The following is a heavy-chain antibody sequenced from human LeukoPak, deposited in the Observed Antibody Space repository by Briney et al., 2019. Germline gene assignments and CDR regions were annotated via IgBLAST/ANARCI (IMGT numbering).Heavy chain of an antibody. D-gene: IGHD3-22*01. CDR2: ISYDGSNK. J-gene: IGHJ4*02. CDR3: AKDQTYYYDSSGYW. Sequence: GRSLRLSCAASGFTFSSYAMHWVRQAPGKGLEWVAVISYDGSNKYYADSVKGRFTISRDNSKNTLYLQMNSLRAEDTAVYYCAKDQTYYYDSSGYWWGQGTLVTVSS. V-gene: IGHV3-30*04. CDR1: GFTFSSYA.